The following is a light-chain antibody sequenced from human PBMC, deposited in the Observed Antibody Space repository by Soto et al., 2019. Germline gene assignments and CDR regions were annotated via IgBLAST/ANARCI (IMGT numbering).Light chain of an antibody. CDR2: GAS. Sequence: ETVITHSPSTLSVSPGERATLSCRASQSVSSTLAWYQQKPGQAPRLLIYGASTRATGIPARFSGSGSGTEFTLTISSLQSEDFAVYYCQQYNNWLITFGQGARLEI. CDR3: QQYNNWLIT. CDR1: QSVSST. V-gene: IGKV3-15*01. J-gene: IGKJ5*01.